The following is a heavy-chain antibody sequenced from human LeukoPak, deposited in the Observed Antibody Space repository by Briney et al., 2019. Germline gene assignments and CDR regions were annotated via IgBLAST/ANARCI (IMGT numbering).Heavy chain of an antibody. V-gene: IGHV3-30-3*01. J-gene: IGHJ4*02. CDR3: ARGTPYDSSGYYYGVDFDY. D-gene: IGHD3-22*01. CDR2: ISYDGSNK. Sequence: GRSLRLSCAASGFTFSSYAMHWVRQAPGKGLEWVAVISYDGSNKYYADSVKGRFTISRDNSKNTLYLQMNSLRAEDTAVYYCARGTPYDSSGYYYGVDFDYWGQGTLVTVSS. CDR1: GFTFSSYA.